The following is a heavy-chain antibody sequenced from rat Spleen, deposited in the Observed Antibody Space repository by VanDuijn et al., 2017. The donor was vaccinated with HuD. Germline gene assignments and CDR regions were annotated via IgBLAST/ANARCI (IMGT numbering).Heavy chain of an antibody. CDR1: GFTFSNYY. Sequence: EVQLVESGGGLVQPGRSLKLSCTASGFTFSNYYMAWVRQAPKKGLEWVATISTSGSRTYYPDSVKGRFTISRDNAKSTLYLQMDSLRSEDTATYYCARGRNNYFDYWGQGVMVTVSS. CDR3: ARGRNNYFDY. D-gene: IGHD1-11*01. V-gene: IGHV5-25*01. J-gene: IGHJ2*01. CDR2: ISTSGSRT.